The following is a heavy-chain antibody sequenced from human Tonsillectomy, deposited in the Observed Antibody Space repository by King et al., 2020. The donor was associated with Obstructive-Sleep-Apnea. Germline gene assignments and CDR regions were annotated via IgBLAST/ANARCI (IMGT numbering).Heavy chain of an antibody. J-gene: IGHJ6*02. Sequence: VQLVQSGAEVKKPGASVKVSCKASGYTFASNSIPWVRQAPGQGFEWVGWISGDNGKTEYAQNLQGRVTMTKDTSTNTVYMELRSLRSDDTAVYYCARTSVVNSWNDSYSGMDVWGQGTTVTVSS. V-gene: IGHV1-18*04. CDR2: ISGDNGKT. CDR1: GYTFASNS. CDR3: ARTSVVNSWNDSYSGMDV. D-gene: IGHD1-1*01.